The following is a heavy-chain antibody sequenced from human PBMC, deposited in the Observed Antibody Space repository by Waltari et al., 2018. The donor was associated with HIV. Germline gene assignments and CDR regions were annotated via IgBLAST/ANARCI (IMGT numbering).Heavy chain of an antibody. Sequence: EVQLVESGGDLLKPGGCLRLSCAASGFTLNSVWMSWVRQAPGKGLGWVGRIKTKGDVGATDYAAAVKGRFTISRDDSKNTVYLQMNSLKIEDTAVYYCTSEEDYGSGSHFDYWGQGTLVTVSS. CDR3: TSEEDYGSGSHFDY. J-gene: IGHJ4*02. CDR1: GFTLNSVW. CDR2: IKTKGDVGAT. D-gene: IGHD3-10*01. V-gene: IGHV3-15*01.